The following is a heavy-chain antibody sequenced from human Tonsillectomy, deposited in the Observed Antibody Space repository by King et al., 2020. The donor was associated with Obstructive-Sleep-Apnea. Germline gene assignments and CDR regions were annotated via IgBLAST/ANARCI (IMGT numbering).Heavy chain of an antibody. CDR1: GGSISSSSYY. J-gene: IGHJ4*02. Sequence: QLQESGPGLVKPSETLSLTCTVSGGSISSSSYYWGWIRQPPGKGLEWIGSIYYSGSTYYNPSLKSRVTISVETSKNQFSLKLSSVTAADTAVYYCARDRFYYDSSGYYSAQNYWGQGTLVTVSS. V-gene: IGHV4-39*07. CDR3: ARDRFYYDSSGYYSAQNY. D-gene: IGHD3-22*01. CDR2: IYYSGST.